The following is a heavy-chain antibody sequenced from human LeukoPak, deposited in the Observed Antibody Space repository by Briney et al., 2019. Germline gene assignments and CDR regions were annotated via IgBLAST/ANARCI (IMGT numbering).Heavy chain of an antibody. CDR1: GGSISTYY. Sequence: SETLSLTCTVSGGSISTYYWSWIRQTPGKGLEWIGYVYYSGNTNYNPSLKSRVTISLDTPKNQFSLRLNSVTAADTAVYYCARGVAGYGPYDYWGQGTLVTVSS. CDR2: VYYSGNT. J-gene: IGHJ4*02. CDR3: ARGVAGYGPYDY. D-gene: IGHD5-12*01. V-gene: IGHV4-59*01.